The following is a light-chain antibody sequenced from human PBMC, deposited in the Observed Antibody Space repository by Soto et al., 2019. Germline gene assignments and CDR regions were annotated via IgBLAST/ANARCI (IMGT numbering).Light chain of an antibody. CDR3: QQANSFPIT. Sequence: QLTQSPSSLSASVGDRVTITCRASQGISSYLAWYQQKTGKAPKLLIYDASTLESGVPSRLSGSGSGTDFTLTISSLQPEDFATYYCQQANSFPITFGQGTRLEIK. CDR1: QGISSY. CDR2: DAS. V-gene: IGKV1-9*01. J-gene: IGKJ5*01.